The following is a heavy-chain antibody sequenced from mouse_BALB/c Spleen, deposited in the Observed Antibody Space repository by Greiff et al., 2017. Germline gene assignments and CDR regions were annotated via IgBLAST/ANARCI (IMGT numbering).Heavy chain of an antibody. Sequence: QVQLKQSGPGLVQPSQSLSITCTVSGFSLTSYGVHWVRQSPGKGLEWLGVLWSGGSTDYNAAFISRLSISKDNSKSQVFFKMNSLQANDTAIDYCARNYGYVKFDYWGQGTTLTVSS. D-gene: IGHD1-2*01. V-gene: IGHV2-2*02. J-gene: IGHJ2*01. CDR1: GFSLTSYG. CDR3: ARNYGYVKFDY. CDR2: LWSGGST.